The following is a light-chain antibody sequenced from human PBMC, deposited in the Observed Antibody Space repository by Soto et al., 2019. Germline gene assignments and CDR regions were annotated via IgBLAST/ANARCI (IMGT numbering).Light chain of an antibody. J-gene: IGLJ1*01. CDR2: DNN. CDR3: VTWDSSLSAGF. CDR1: SSNIGNNY. Sequence: QSVLTQPPSVPAAPGQKVTIYCSGSSSNIGNNYVSWYQQLPGTSPKLLIYDNNKRRTGIPDRFSGSKSGTSATLCITGLQTGDEADYYCVTWDSSLSAGFFGAGDKVTVL. V-gene: IGLV1-51*01.